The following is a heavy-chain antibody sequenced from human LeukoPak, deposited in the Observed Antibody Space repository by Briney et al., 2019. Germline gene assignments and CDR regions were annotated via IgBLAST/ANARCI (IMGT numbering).Heavy chain of an antibody. Sequence: PSETLSLTCTVSGGSISSYYWSWIWQPPGKGLEWIGYIYYSGSTNYNPSLKSRVTISVDTSKNQFSLKLSSVTAADTAVYYCASNSGFNEGAFDIWGQGTMVTVSS. D-gene: IGHD6-19*01. V-gene: IGHV4-59*08. CDR1: GGSISSYY. J-gene: IGHJ3*02. CDR2: IYYSGST. CDR3: ASNSGFNEGAFDI.